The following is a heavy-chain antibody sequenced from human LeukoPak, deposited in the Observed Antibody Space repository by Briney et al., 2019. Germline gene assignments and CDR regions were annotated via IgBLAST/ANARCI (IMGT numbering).Heavy chain of an antibody. V-gene: IGHV5-51*01. CDR1: GYSFTSYW. Sequence: GESLKISCKGSGYSFTSYWVGWVRQVPRKSLEWMGILYPGDYGTRYIPSFQGQVTISAEKSISTAHLQWCSLKASDTAMYYCARHIYYYDSSGYCYGDLGYFDYWGQGTLVTVSS. CDR3: ARHIYYYDSSGYCYGDLGYFDY. CDR2: LYPGDYGT. D-gene: IGHD3-22*01. J-gene: IGHJ4*02.